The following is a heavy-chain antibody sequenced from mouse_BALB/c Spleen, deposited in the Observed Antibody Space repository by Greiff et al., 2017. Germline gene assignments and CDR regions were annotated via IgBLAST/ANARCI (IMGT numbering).Heavy chain of an antibody. CDR1: GYTFTSYY. Sequence: QLQQSGAELVKPGASVKLSCKASGYTFTSYYMYWVKQRPGQGLEWIGEINPSNGGTNFNEKFKSKATLTVDKSSSTAYMQLSSLTSEDSAVYYCTGGNYGVFAYWGQGTLVTVSA. CDR3: TGGNYGVFAY. D-gene: IGHD2-1*01. J-gene: IGHJ3*01. V-gene: IGHV1S81*02. CDR2: INPSNGGT.